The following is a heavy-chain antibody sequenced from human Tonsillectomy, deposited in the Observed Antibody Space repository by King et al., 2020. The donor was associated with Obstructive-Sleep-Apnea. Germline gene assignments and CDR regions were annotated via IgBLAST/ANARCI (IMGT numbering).Heavy chain of an antibody. CDR1: GFTVSSNY. CDR3: ARDHLSGTWSPGADY. Sequence: VQLVQSGGDLVQPGGSLRLSCAASGFTVSSNYMSWVRQAPGKGLEWVSVIYSGGNTYYADSVRGRFTISRDNSKNTLYLQMNSLRVEDTAVYYCARDHLSGTWSPGADYWGQGTLVTVSS. J-gene: IGHJ4*02. V-gene: IGHV3-66*01. CDR2: IYSGGNT. D-gene: IGHD1-1*01.